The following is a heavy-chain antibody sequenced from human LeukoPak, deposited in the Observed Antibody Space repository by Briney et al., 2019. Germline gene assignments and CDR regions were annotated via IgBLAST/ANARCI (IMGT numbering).Heavy chain of an antibody. J-gene: IGHJ4*02. V-gene: IGHV3-11*06. D-gene: IGHD4-23*01. CDR2: ISSSSSYT. CDR1: GFTFSDYY. Sequence: GGSLRLSCAASGFTFSDYYMSWIRQAPGKGLEWVSYISSSSSYTNYADSVKGRFTIFRDNAKNSLYLQMNSLRAEDTAVYYCARALTTVVTPGYWGQGTLVTVSS. CDR3: ARALTTVVTPGY.